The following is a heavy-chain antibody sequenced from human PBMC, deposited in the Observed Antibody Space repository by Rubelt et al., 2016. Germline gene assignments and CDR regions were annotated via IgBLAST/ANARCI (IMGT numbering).Heavy chain of an antibody. J-gene: IGHJ4*02. CDR1: GGSISSYY. D-gene: IGHD4-17*01. CDR2: IYYSGST. CDR3: ARQMDYDYGDSEGYDVDY. Sequence: QVQLQESGPGLVKPSETLSLTCTVSGGSISSYYWSWIRQPPGKGLEWIGYIYYSGSTNYNPSPRGGVTISVDTSKNQFSWKLSCVNAAETAVYYWARQMDYDYGDSEGYDVDYWGQGTLVTVSS. V-gene: IGHV4-59*08.